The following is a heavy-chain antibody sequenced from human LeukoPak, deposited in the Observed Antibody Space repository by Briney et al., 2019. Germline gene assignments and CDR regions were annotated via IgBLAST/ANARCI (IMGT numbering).Heavy chain of an antibody. V-gene: IGHV3-43*01. CDR1: GFTFDDYT. J-gene: IGHJ3*02. D-gene: IGHD5-18*01. Sequence: GGSLRLSCAASGFTFDDYTMHWVRQAPGKGLEWVSLISWDGGSTYYADSVKGRFTISRDNSKNSLYLQMNSLRTEDTALYYCEKDAAMATGAFDIWGQGTMVTVSS. CDR3: EKDAAMATGAFDI. CDR2: ISWDGGST.